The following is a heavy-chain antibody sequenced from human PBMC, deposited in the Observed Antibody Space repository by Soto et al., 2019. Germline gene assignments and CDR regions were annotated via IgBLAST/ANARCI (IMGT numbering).Heavy chain of an antibody. CDR3: AKDLFPTSGQRFYFDS. CDR1: GGTCSTYA. V-gene: IGHV3-23*01. CDR2: ILNDDTA. Sequence: SLRVTCVDFGGTCSTYAMTWVRQAPGRGLEWVSTILNDDTAFYANSVKGRFTISRDNYRSTLYLQMNGLGVEDAALYYCAKDLFPTSGQRFYFDSWGQGSLVTVSS. J-gene: IGHJ4*02. D-gene: IGHD2-21*01.